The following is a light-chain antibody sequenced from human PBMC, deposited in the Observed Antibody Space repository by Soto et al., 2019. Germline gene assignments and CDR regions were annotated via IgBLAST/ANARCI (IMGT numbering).Light chain of an antibody. CDR2: EVS. Sequence: QSALTQPASVSGSPGHSITISCTGSSSDVGGYNYVSWYQQHPGKAPKLMIFEVSNRPSGVSNRFSGSKSGNTASLTISGLQAEDEADYYCSSYTSSNTLVVFGAGTKLTVL. J-gene: IGLJ2*01. CDR3: SSYTSSNTLVV. V-gene: IGLV2-14*01. CDR1: SSDVGGYNY.